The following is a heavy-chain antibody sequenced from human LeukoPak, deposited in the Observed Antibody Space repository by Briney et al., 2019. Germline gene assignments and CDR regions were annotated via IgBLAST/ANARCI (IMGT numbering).Heavy chain of an antibody. Sequence: ASVRVSCKASGYTFTSYGINWVRQATGQRPEWMGWMSPNSGDTGYAQKFQDRVTMTRNTSISTAYMELSSLRSDDTAVYYCARGPPNWGYDYWGPGTLVTVSS. CDR2: MSPNSGDT. CDR1: GYTFTSYG. J-gene: IGHJ4*02. D-gene: IGHD7-27*01. CDR3: ARGPPNWGYDY. V-gene: IGHV1-8*02.